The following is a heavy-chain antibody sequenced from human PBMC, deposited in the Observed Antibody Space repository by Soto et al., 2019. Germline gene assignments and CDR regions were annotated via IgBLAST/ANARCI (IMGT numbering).Heavy chain of an antibody. Sequence: ASVKVSCKASGYTFTGYYMHWVLQAPGQGLEWMGWINPNSGGTNYAQKFQGWVTMTRDTSISTAYMELSRLRSDDTAVYYCARGLPPHIVVVPAAMYSETANNWFDPWG. D-gene: IGHD2-2*01. CDR3: ARGLPPHIVVVPAAMYSETANNWFDP. J-gene: IGHJ5*02. CDR2: INPNSGGT. V-gene: IGHV1-2*04. CDR1: GYTFTGYY.